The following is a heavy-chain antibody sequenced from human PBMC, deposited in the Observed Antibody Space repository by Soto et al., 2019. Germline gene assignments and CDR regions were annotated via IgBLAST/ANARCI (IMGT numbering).Heavy chain of an antibody. Sequence: GGSLRLSCAASGFTFSDHYMDWVRQAPGKGLEWVGRIRNKANRYTTEYAASVKGRFTISRDDSRNSLYLQMNSLQTEDTAVYYCTTDAPLAPGTLDYWRQGSLVTVSS. V-gene: IGHV3-72*01. CDR1: GFTFSDHY. CDR3: TTDAPLAPGTLDY. D-gene: IGHD6-13*01. J-gene: IGHJ4*01. CDR2: IRNKANRYTT.